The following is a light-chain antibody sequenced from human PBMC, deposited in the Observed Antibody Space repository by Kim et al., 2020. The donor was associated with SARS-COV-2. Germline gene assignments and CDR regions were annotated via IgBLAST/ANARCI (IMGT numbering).Light chain of an antibody. V-gene: IGKV3-11*01. Sequence: SLYPGESATLSCRASQSVSSYLAWYQQRPGQAPRLLIYDASNRATGIPARFSGSGSGTDFTLTISSLEPEDFAIYYCQQRSNWPLTFGGGTKWRS. CDR1: QSVSSY. CDR3: QQRSNWPLT. J-gene: IGKJ4*01. CDR2: DAS.